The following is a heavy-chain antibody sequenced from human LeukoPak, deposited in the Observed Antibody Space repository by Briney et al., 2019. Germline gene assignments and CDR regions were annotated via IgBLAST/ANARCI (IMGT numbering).Heavy chain of an antibody. D-gene: IGHD3-10*01. CDR3: ATLTGGGDYYGSGT. CDR2: IIPIFGTA. J-gene: IGHJ4*02. V-gene: IGHV1-69*06. CDR1: GGTFSSYA. Sequence: ASVKVSCKASGGTFSSYAISWVRQAPGQGLEWMGGIIPIFGTAIYAQKFQGRVTMTEDTSTDTAYMELSSLRSEDTAVYYCATLTGGGDYYGSGTWGQGTLVTVSS.